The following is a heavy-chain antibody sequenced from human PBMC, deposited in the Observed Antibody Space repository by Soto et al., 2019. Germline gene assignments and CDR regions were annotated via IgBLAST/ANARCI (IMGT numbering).Heavy chain of an antibody. J-gene: IGHJ6*02. CDR2: ISVYTGNT. D-gene: IGHD2-8*01. CDR1: GYTFTSYG. V-gene: IGHV1-18*04. CDR3: ARDRCTTDRCYTHHFDV. Sequence: QVQLVQSGGEVTKPGASVKVSCKSSGYTFTSYGVSWVRQAPGQGLGWLGWISVYTGNTKQAQKFQDRVTLTTEASTSTAYMELQSLRSYDTAVYYCARDRCTTDRCYTHHFDVWGQGTTVTVSS.